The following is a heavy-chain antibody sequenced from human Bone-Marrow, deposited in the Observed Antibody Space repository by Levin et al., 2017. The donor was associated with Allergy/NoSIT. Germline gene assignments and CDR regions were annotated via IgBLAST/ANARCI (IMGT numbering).Heavy chain of an antibody. CDR1: GFTFSTYG. CDR2: ITPSGFNT. Sequence: EGSLRLSCVASGFTFSTYGMHWVRQAPGKGLDWVSIITPSGFNTYYADSVKGRFTVSRDNSKDTLYLQMNSLRAEDTAVYYCAKGGDMDVWGQGTTVTVSS. J-gene: IGHJ6*02. V-gene: IGHV3-30*18. CDR3: AKGGDMDV.